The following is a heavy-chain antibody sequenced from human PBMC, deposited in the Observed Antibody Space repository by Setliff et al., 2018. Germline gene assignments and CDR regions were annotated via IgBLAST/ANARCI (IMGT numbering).Heavy chain of an antibody. CDR3: ARAPRYFDPTGSYFDY. J-gene: IGHJ4*02. D-gene: IGHD3-9*01. CDR1: GGSINSSTYNSRSYY. CDR2: MYYGGGGST. V-gene: IGHV4-39*07. Sequence: PSETLSLTCTVSGGSINSSTYNSRSYYWGWIRQPPGKGLEWIGSMYYGGGGSTYYNASLKSRVTISVDTSKNQFSLKLNSVTAADTAVYYCARAPRYFDPTGSYFDYWGQGTLVTVSS.